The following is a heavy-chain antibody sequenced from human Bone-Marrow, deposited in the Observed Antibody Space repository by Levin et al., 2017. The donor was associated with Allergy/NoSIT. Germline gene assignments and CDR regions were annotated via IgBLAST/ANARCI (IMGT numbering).Heavy chain of an antibody. CDR3: AQGRVITIFGVVISDGMDV. CDR2: IIPILGIA. Sequence: SVKVSCKASGGTFSSYTISWVRQAPGQGLEWMGRIIPILGIANYAQKFQGRVTITADKSTSTAYMELSSLRSEDTAVYYCAQGRVITIFGVVISDGMDVWGQGTTVTVSS. D-gene: IGHD3-3*01. J-gene: IGHJ6*02. V-gene: IGHV1-69*02. CDR1: GGTFSSYT.